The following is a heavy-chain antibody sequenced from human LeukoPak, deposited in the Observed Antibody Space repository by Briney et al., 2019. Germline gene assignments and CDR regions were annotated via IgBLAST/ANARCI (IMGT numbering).Heavy chain of an antibody. CDR1: GFTFSSYW. CDR2: IKQDGSEK. CDR3: VRDPSNLYGGGERGYFDY. Sequence: GGSLRLSCAASGFTFSSYWMSWVRQAPGKGLEWVANIKQDGSEKYYVDSVKGRFTISRDNAKNSLYLQMNSLRAEDTAVYYCVRDPSNLYGGGERGYFDYWGQGTLVTVSS. V-gene: IGHV3-7*01. D-gene: IGHD4-23*01. J-gene: IGHJ4*02.